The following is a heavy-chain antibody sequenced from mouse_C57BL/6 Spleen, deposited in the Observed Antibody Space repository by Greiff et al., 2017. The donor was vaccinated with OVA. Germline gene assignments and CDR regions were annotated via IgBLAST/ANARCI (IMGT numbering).Heavy chain of an antibody. J-gene: IGHJ4*01. CDR1: GFTFSDYG. Sequence: EVKLVESGGGLVKPGGSLKLSCAASGFTFSDYGMHWVRQAPEKGLEWVAYISSGSSTIYYADTVKGRFTISRDNAKNTLFLQMTSLRSEDTAMYYCARGDDYDDYYAMDYWGQGTSVTVSS. CDR3: ARGDDYDDYYAMDY. D-gene: IGHD2-4*01. V-gene: IGHV5-17*01. CDR2: ISSGSSTI.